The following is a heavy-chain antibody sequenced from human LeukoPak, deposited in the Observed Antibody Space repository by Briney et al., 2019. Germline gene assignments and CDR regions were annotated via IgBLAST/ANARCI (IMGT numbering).Heavy chain of an antibody. J-gene: IGHJ4*02. V-gene: IGHV1-8*01. Sequence: ASVKVSCKASGYTFTSYDINWVRQATGQGLEWMGWMNPNSGNTGYAQKFQGRVTMTRNTSISTAYMELSSLRSEDTAVYYCARTSAPLVLLWFGELLFWGQGTLVTVSS. CDR2: MNPNSGNT. CDR3: ARTSAPLVLLWFGELLF. D-gene: IGHD3-10*01. CDR1: GYTFTSYD.